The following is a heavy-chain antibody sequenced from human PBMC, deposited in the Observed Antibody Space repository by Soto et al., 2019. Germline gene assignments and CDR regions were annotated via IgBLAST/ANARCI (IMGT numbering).Heavy chain of an antibody. D-gene: IGHD3-22*01. CDR2: INHSGST. J-gene: IGHJ6*02. Sequence: SETLSLTCAVYGGSFSGYYWSWIRQPPGKGLEWIGEINHSGSTNYNPSLKSRVTISVDTSKNQFSLKLSSVTAADTAVYYCARSGNYYDSSGYYRYYYYGMAVWGQGTTVTVSS. V-gene: IGHV4-34*01. CDR3: ARSGNYYDSSGYYRYYYYGMAV. CDR1: GGSFSGYY.